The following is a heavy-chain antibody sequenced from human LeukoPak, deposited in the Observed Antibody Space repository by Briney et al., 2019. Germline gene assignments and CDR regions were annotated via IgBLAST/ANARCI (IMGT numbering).Heavy chain of an antibody. J-gene: IGHJ4*02. CDR1: GFTFSSYA. CDR3: ATYYYGSGSYYTHFDY. CDR2: ISGSGGST. Sequence: GGSLRLSCAASGFTFSSYAMSWVRQAPGKGLEWVSAISGSGGSTYYADSVKGRFTISRDNSKNTLYLQMNSLRAEDTAVYYCATYYYGSGSYYTHFDYWGQGTLVTVSS. V-gene: IGHV3-23*01. D-gene: IGHD3-10*01.